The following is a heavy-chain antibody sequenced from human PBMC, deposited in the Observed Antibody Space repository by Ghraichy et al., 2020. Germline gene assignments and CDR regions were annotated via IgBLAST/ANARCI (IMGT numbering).Heavy chain of an antibody. Sequence: LSLTCAASGFTFSSYSMNWVRQAPGKGLEWVSSISSSSSYIYYADSVKGRFTISRDNAKNSLYLQMNSLRAEDTAVYYCARAAQGGYDPDYWGQGTLVTVSS. V-gene: IGHV3-21*01. CDR1: GFTFSSYS. CDR3: ARAAQGGYDPDY. D-gene: IGHD5-12*01. J-gene: IGHJ4*02. CDR2: ISSSSSYI.